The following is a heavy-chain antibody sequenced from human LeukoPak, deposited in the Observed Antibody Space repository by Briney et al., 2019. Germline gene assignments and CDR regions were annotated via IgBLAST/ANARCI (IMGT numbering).Heavy chain of an antibody. CDR2: INHSGST. J-gene: IGHJ5*02. D-gene: IGHD2-15*01. CDR1: GGSFSGYY. V-gene: IGHV4-34*01. CDR3: ARGLRRSRFDA. Sequence: PSETLSLTCAVSGGSFSGYYWSWIRQPPGKGLEWIGEINHSGSTNYNPSLKTRVTISVDTSKNQSSLKLSSVTAADTAVYYCARGLRRSRFDAWGQGTLVTVS.